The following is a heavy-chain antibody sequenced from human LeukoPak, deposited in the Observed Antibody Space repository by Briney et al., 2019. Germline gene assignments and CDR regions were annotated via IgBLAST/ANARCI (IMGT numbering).Heavy chain of an antibody. CDR1: GGVIRTYY. D-gene: IGHD2-15*01. CDR2: IYYTGST. CDR3: ARETYCSGGTCFFGPDY. V-gene: IGHV4-59*12. Sequence: PSETLSLTCTVSGGVIRTYYWSWIRQPPGKGLEYIGYIYYTGSTTYNPSLESRVTMSVDTSKNQFSLLLTSVTAADTAVYHCARETYCSGGTCFFGPDYWGQGTLVTVSS. J-gene: IGHJ4*02.